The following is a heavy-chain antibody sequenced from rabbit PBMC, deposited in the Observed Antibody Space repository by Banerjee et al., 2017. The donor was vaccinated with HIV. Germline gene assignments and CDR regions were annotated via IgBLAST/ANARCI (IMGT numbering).Heavy chain of an antibody. D-gene: IGHD1-1*01. V-gene: IGHV1S45*01. J-gene: IGHJ4*01. Sequence: QEQLVESGGGLVQPEGSLTLTCIASGFSFSNKYVMCWVRQAPGKGLEWIACINTSSGNTVYASWAKGRFTISKTSSTTVPLQMTSLTAADTATYFCARDGGFSSDVFQNLWGPGTLVTVS. CDR2: INTSSGNT. CDR3: ARDGGFSSDVFQNL. CDR1: GFSFSNKYV.